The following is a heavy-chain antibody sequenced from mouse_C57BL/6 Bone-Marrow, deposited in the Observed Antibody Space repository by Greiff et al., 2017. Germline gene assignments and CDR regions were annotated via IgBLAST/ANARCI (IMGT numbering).Heavy chain of an antibody. CDR3: ASYDYDCAY. V-gene: IGHV1-81*01. Sequence: VQLQQSGAELARPGASVKLSCKASGYTFTSYGISWVKQRTGQGLEWIGEIYPRSGNTYYNEKFKGKATLTADKSSSTAYMELRSLTSEDSAVYFCASYDYDCAYWGQGTLVTVSA. J-gene: IGHJ3*01. D-gene: IGHD2-4*01. CDR2: IYPRSGNT. CDR1: GYTFTSYG.